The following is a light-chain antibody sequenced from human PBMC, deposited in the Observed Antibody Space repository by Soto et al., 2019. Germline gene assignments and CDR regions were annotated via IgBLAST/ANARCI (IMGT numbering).Light chain of an antibody. CDR2: AAS. CDR3: QQSYGTPLT. V-gene: IGKV1-39*01. J-gene: IGKJ4*01. Sequence: DMEMTQSPSSLSASVGDRVTITCRASQSISNYLNWYQHKPGKVPKLLIYAASSLQSGVPTRFSGSGSGTLFTLTINSLQPEDFATYYCQQSYGTPLTFGGGTKMEIK. CDR1: QSISNY.